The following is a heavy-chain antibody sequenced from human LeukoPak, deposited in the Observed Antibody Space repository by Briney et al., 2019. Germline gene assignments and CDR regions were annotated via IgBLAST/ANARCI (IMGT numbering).Heavy chain of an antibody. D-gene: IGHD6-19*01. CDR3: AAYSSGWSTKDY. CDR1: GFTFSSYW. V-gene: IGHV3-7*03. J-gene: IGHJ4*02. CDR2: IKQDGSEK. Sequence: PGGSLRLSCAASGFTFSSYWMRCVRQAPGKGLEGVANIKQDGSEKYYVDSVKGRFTISRDNAKNSLYLQMNSLRAEDTAVYYCAAYSSGWSTKDYWGQGTLVTVSS.